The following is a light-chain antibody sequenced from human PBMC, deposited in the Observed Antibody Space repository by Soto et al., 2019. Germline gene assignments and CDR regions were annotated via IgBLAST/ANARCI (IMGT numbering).Light chain of an antibody. CDR3: QSYDSSLSGYV. V-gene: IGLV1-40*01. CDR1: SSNIGAGYE. Sequence: QSVLTQPPSVSEAPGQRVTISCTGSSSNIGAGYEAHWYQQVPGTAPKLLIYENNNRPSGVPDRFSGSKSGTSASLAITGLXAEDEAEYYCQSYDSSLSGYVFGTGTKLTVL. J-gene: IGLJ1*01. CDR2: ENN.